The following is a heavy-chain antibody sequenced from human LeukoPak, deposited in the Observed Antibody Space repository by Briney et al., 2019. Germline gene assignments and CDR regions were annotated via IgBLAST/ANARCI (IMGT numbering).Heavy chain of an antibody. J-gene: IGHJ4*02. V-gene: IGHV4-31*03. CDR1: GASISGTSYY. D-gene: IGHD5-18*01. Sequence: SETLSLTCTVSGASISGTSYYWTWTRHHPGEGLEWLGFIHFSGTIYYNPSLSRRLIISADTSKNQMSLKLSSVTAADTAVYYCAAGGDTAKGGKYWGQGTQVTVSP. CDR3: AAGGDTAKGGKY. CDR2: IHFSGTI.